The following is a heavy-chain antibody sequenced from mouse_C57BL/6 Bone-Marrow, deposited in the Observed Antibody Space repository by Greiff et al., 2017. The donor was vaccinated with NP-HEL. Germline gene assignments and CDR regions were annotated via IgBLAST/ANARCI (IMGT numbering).Heavy chain of an antibody. J-gene: IGHJ4*01. Sequence: VQLQQSGPGLVQPSQSLSITCTASGFSFTSYGVHWVRQSPGKGLEWLGVIWRGGSAAYNAAFMSRLSTTKDNSKSHVFFKMNSLQADDTAIYYCAKKNGNYYYAMDYWGQGTSVTVSS. CDR3: AKKNGNYYYAMDY. D-gene: IGHD2-1*01. V-gene: IGHV2-5*01. CDR2: IWRGGSA. CDR1: GFSFTSYG.